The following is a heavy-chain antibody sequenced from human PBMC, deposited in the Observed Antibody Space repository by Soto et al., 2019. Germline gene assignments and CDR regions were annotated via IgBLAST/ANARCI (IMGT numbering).Heavy chain of an antibody. CDR3: AGETGTTSYYGMDV. V-gene: IGHV1-2*02. CDR2: INPNSGGT. Sequence: ASVKVSCKAAVYTFTGYYMHWLRQAPGQGLEGMGWINPNSGGTNYAQKFQGRVTMTRDTSISTAYMELSRLRSDDTAVYYCAGETGTTSYYGMDVWGQGTTVTVSS. D-gene: IGHD1-7*01. J-gene: IGHJ6*02. CDR1: VYTFTGYY.